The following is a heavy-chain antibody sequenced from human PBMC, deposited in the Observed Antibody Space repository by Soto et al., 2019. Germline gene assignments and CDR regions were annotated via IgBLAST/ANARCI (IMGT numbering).Heavy chain of an antibody. J-gene: IGHJ4*02. CDR2: MNPNSGNT. Sequence: ASVKVACKVSGYTFTSYDINWVRQATGQGLEWMGWMNPNSGNTGYAQKFQGRVTMTRNTSISTAYMELSSLRSEDTAVYYCARGFIKYYDFWSGSLGPAYFDYWGQGTLVTVSS. CDR3: ARGFIKYYDFWSGSLGPAYFDY. D-gene: IGHD3-3*01. V-gene: IGHV1-8*01. CDR1: GYTFTSYD.